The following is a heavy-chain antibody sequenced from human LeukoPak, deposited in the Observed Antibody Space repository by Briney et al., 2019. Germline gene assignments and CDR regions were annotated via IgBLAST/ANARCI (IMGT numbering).Heavy chain of an antibody. CDR3: ARDGTAAGLYFDL. Sequence: GGSLRLSCAASGFTVSSNYMSWVRQAPGKGLEWVSVIYSGGSTYYADSVKGRFTISRDNAKNSLYLQMSSLRAEDTAVYYCARDGTAAGLYFDLWGQGTLATVSS. D-gene: IGHD6-13*01. J-gene: IGHJ4*01. CDR2: IYSGGST. CDR1: GFTVSSNY. V-gene: IGHV3-66*01.